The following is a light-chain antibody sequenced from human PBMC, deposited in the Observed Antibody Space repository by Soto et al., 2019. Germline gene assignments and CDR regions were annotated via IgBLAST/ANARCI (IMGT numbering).Light chain of an antibody. V-gene: IGLV2-11*01. CDR2: DVS. CDR3: CSYAGSYTFYV. CDR1: SSDVGGYNY. Sequence: QSVLTQPRSVSGSPGQSVTISCTGTSSDVGGYNYVSWYLQHPGKAPKLMIYDVSKRPSGVPDRFSGSKSGNTASLTISGLQAEDEADYYCCSYAGSYTFYVFGTGTKGTVL. J-gene: IGLJ1*01.